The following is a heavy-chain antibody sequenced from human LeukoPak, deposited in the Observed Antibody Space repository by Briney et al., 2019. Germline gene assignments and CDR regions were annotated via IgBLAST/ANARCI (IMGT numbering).Heavy chain of an antibody. CDR1: GGSFSGYY. J-gene: IGHJ4*02. Sequence: PSETLSLTCAVYGGSFSGYYWSWIRQPLGKGLEWIGEINHSGSTNYNPSLKSRVTISVDTSKNQFSLKLSSVTAADTAVYYCARNDFWSGYYSDYWGQGTLVTVSS. V-gene: IGHV4-34*01. CDR2: INHSGST. CDR3: ARNDFWSGYYSDY. D-gene: IGHD3-3*01.